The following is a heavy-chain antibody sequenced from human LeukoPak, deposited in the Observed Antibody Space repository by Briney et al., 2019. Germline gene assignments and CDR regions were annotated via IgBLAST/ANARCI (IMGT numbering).Heavy chain of an antibody. Sequence: WASVKVSCKASGGTFSSYTISWVRQAPGQGLEWMGRIIPILGIANYAQKFQGRVTITTDESTSTAYMELSSLRSEDTAVYYCARGLSGNDWGQGTLVTVSS. CDR2: IIPILGIA. V-gene: IGHV1-69*16. CDR3: ARGLSGND. J-gene: IGHJ4*02. D-gene: IGHD3-10*01. CDR1: GGTFSSYT.